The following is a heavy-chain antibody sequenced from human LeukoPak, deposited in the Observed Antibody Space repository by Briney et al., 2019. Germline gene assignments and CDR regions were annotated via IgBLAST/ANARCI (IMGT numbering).Heavy chain of an antibody. CDR1: GDSISSSS. CDR2: IANNGNA. V-gene: IGHV4-59*08. J-gene: IGHJ6*03. CDR3: ARRIFSAQFRPLLYSYMDV. D-gene: IGHD2/OR15-2a*01. Sequence: SETLSLTCSVSGDSISSSSWTWIRHSPGKGLESLGYIANNGNAKYKSSFEGRVTMSVDTSKNQFSLTLSSVTAADTAVYYCARRIFSAQFRPLLYSYMDVWGKGTAVIVSS.